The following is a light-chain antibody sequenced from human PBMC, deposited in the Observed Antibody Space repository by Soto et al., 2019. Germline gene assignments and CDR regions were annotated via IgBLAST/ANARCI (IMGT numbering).Light chain of an antibody. J-gene: IGLJ1*01. CDR3: SSYTSSSTYV. CDR2: EVG. Sequence: QSALTQPASVSGSPGQSITISCTGTSSDVGGYNYVSWYQQHPGKAPKLMIYEVGNRPSGVSNRFSGSKSGNTASLTISGLQADDEADYYCSSYTSSSTYVFGTGTKVTVL. CDR1: SSDVGGYNY. V-gene: IGLV2-14*01.